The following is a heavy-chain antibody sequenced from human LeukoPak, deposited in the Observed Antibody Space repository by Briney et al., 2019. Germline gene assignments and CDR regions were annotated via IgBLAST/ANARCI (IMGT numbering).Heavy chain of an antibody. Sequence: SQTLSLTCTVSGGSISSGGYYWSWIRQPPGKGLEWIGYIYHSGGTYYNPSLKSRVTISVDRSKNQFSLKLSSVTAADTAVYCCAREEIAAHSFDYWGRGTLVTVSS. J-gene: IGHJ4*02. D-gene: IGHD6-6*01. CDR1: GGSISSGGYY. CDR2: IYHSGGT. V-gene: IGHV4-30-2*01. CDR3: AREEIAAHSFDY.